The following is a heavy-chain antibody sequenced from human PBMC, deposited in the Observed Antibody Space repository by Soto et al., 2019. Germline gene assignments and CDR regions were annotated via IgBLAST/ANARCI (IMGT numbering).Heavy chain of an antibody. CDR3: ARRGYGSRWPNVYMDV. D-gene: IGHD6-13*01. V-gene: IGHV3-21*06. CDR2: ITSSSIYI. J-gene: IGHJ6*03. CDR1: GFTVSSKY. Sequence: GGSLRLSCAASGFTVSSKYMSWVRQAPGKGLEWVSSITSSSIYIHYADSVKGRFTISRDNAKNSLYLQMDSLRAEDMALYYCARRGYGSRWPNVYMDVWGKGTKVTVSS.